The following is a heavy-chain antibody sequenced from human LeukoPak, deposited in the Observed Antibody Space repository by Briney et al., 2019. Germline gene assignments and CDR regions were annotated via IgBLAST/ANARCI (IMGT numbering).Heavy chain of an antibody. V-gene: IGHV4-34*01. CDR1: GGSFSGYY. Sequence: SETLSLTCAVYGGSFSGYYWSWIRQPPGKGLEWIGEINHSGITNYNPSLKSRVTISVDRSKNQFSLKLSFVTAADTAVYYCATTYSNYYYDYLDVWGKGTTVTVSS. CDR3: ATTYSNYYYDYLDV. D-gene: IGHD4-11*01. J-gene: IGHJ6*03. CDR2: INHSGIT.